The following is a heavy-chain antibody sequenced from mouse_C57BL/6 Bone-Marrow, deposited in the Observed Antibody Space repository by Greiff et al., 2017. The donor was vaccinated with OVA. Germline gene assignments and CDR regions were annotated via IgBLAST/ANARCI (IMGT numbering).Heavy chain of an antibody. CDR1: GFTFSSYG. CDR3: ARRVFGY. CDR2: IRSGGSYT. J-gene: IGHJ2*01. Sequence: EVQLVESGGDLVKPGGSLKLSCAASGFTFSSYGMSWVRQTPDKRLEWVATIRSGGSYTYYPDSVKGRFTISRDNAKNTLYLQMSSLKSEDTAMYYCARRVFGYWGQGTTLTVSS. V-gene: IGHV5-6*01.